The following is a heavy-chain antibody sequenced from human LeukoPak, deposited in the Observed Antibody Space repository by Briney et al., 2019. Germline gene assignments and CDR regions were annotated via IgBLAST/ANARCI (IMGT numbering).Heavy chain of an antibody. D-gene: IGHD4/OR15-4a*01. CDR1: GGSISSRSYY. J-gene: IGHJ4*02. CDR2: MYYSGNT. Sequence: SETLSLTCTVSGGSISSRSYYWGWIRQPPGKGLEWIGSMYYSGNTYYNPSLKSRVTISVDTSKNQFSLKLSSVTAADTAVYYCARKVRPDYSRFDYWGQGTLVTVSS. CDR3: ARKVRPDYSRFDY. V-gene: IGHV4-39*01.